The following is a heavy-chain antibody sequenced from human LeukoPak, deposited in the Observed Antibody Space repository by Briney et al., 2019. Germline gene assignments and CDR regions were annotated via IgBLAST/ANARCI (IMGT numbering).Heavy chain of an antibody. J-gene: IGHJ4*02. V-gene: IGHV3-30*03. D-gene: IGHD5/OR15-5a*01. Sequence: GGSLRLSCAASGFTFSSYGMHWVRQAPGKGLEWVAVISYDGSNKYYADSVKGRFTISRDNAKNSLYLQMNSLRAEDTAVYYCARGLNYWGQGTLVTVSS. CDR3: ARGLNY. CDR2: ISYDGSNK. CDR1: GFTFSSYG.